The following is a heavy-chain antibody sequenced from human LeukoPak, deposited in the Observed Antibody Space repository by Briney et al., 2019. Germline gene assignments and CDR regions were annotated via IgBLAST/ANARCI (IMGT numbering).Heavy chain of an antibody. V-gene: IGHV1-46*01. Sequence: GASVKVSCKASGYTFTSYYMHWVRQAPGQGLEWMGIINPSGGSTSYAQKFQGRVTMTRDTSTSTVYMELSSLRSDDTAVYYCARYTSGRLNPGFYHYYMDVWGKGTTVTVSS. CDR2: INPSGGST. CDR1: GYTFTSYY. CDR3: ARYTSGRLNPGFYHYYMDV. D-gene: IGHD6-19*01. J-gene: IGHJ6*03.